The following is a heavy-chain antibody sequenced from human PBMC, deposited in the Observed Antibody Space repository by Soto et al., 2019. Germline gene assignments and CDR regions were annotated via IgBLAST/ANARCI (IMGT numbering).Heavy chain of an antibody. CDR3: AKDPSIVGAI. D-gene: IGHD1-26*01. V-gene: IGHV1-69*05. CDR2: IIPIFGTA. J-gene: IGHJ4*02. CDR1: GGTFSSYA. Sequence: SVKVSGKASGGTFSSYAISWVRQAPGQGLEWMGGIIPIFGTANYAQKFQGRFTISRDNSKNTLYLQMNSLRAEDTAVYYCAKDPSIVGAIWGQGTLVTVS.